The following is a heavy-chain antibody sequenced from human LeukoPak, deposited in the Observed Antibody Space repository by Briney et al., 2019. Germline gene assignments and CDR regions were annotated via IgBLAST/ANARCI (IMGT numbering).Heavy chain of an antibody. J-gene: IGHJ4*02. CDR3: AKDLDRAVGYFDY. CDR1: GFTFSHHG. V-gene: IGHV3-23*01. D-gene: IGHD1-26*01. Sequence: GGSLRLSCAASGFTFSHHGMNWVRQAPGKGLEWVSGVGPSGARTYYADSVKGRFTISRDNSKNTLYLQMNSLRAEDTAVYYCAKDLDRAVGYFDYWGQGTLVTVSS. CDR2: VGPSGART.